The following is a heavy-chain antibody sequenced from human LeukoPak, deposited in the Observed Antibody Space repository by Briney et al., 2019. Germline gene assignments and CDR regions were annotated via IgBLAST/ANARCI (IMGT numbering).Heavy chain of an antibody. CDR3: AKGRSSWSPLNY. CDR1: GFTFDDYA. CDR2: ISGDGGST. D-gene: IGHD6-13*01. Sequence: PGGSLRLSCAASGFTFDDYAMHWIRQAPGKGLEWVSLISGDGGSTYYADSVKGRFTISRDNSKNSLYLQMNSLRTEDTALYYCAKGRSSWSPLNYWGQGTLVTVSS. J-gene: IGHJ4*02. V-gene: IGHV3-43*02.